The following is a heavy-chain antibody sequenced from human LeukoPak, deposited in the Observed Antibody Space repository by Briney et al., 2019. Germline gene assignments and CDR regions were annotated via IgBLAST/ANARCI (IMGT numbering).Heavy chain of an antibody. Sequence: GGSLRLSCAASGFTLSSYAMAWVRQAPGKGLQWVSAISGSGSSTYYADSVKGRFTISRDNSKNTLFLQMNSLRAEDTAVYYCAGSPCGGNCYSGFDYWGQGTLVTVSS. CDR1: GFTLSSYA. CDR2: ISGSGSST. CDR3: AGSPCGGNCYSGFDY. V-gene: IGHV3-23*01. J-gene: IGHJ4*02. D-gene: IGHD2-21*02.